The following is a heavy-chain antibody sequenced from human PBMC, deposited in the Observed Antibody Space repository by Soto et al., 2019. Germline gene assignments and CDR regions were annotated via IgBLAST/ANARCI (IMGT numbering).Heavy chain of an antibody. CDR1: GYSFTSYW. CDR2: IYPGDSDT. Sequence: GESLKISCKGSGYSFTSYWIGWVRQMPGKGLEWMGIIYPGDSDTRYNPSFQGQVTISADKSITTAYLQWSSLKASDTAMYYCMRNFILCKAGFVSWGQGNLVTVS. D-gene: IGHD3-16*01. V-gene: IGHV5-51*01. J-gene: IGHJ5*01. CDR3: MRNFILCKAGFVS.